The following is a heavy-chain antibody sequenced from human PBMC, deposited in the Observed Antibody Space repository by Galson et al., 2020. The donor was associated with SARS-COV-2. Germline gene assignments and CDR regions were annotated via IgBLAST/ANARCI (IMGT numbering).Heavy chain of an antibody. CDR2: IYRGGSP. V-gene: IGHV3-66*01. CDR1: GFTVSSNY. CDR3: AKTILGYCSRTSCLEGDV. J-gene: IGHJ6*02. D-gene: IGHD2-2*01. Sequence: TGGSLRLSCAASGFTVSSNYMSWVRQAPGKGLEWVSVIYRGGSPYYADSVKGRFTISRDNSKNTLYLQMNSLRAEDTAGYYCAKTILGYCSRTSCLEGDVWGQGTTVTVSS.